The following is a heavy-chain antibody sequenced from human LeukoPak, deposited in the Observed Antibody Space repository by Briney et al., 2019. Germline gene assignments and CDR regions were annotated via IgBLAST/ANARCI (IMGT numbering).Heavy chain of an antibody. CDR1: GASISSGMYY. J-gene: IGHJ3*02. Sequence: PSETLSLTCSVSGASISSGMYYWTWIRQPAGKGLEWIGRTYASGNTYYNPSLKSRVTMSVDTSKNQFSLKLSSVTAADTAVYYCARAAAGAPFDIWGQETMVTVSS. CDR3: ARAAAGAPFDI. V-gene: IGHV4-61*02. CDR2: TYASGNT. D-gene: IGHD6-13*01.